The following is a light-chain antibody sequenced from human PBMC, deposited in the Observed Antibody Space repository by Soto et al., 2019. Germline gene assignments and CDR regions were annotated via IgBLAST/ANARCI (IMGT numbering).Light chain of an antibody. V-gene: IGKV4-1*01. Sequence: DIVMTQSPDSLAVSLGERATINCKSSQSVLHSSNNKNYLAWYQQTPGQPPKLLIYWASTREPGVPDRFSGSGSGTDFTLTISSLQAEDVAVYYCQQYYSTPRTFGLGTKVEIK. CDR3: QQYYSTPRT. CDR2: WAS. J-gene: IGKJ1*01. CDR1: QSVLHSSNNKNY.